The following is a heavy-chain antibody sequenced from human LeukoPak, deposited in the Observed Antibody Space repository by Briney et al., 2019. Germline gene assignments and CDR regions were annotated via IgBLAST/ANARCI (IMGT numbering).Heavy chain of an antibody. CDR1: GYNFTTYD. CDR3: TRGSGIVVAGWDWFDP. D-gene: IGHD6-19*01. J-gene: IGHJ5*02. V-gene: IGHV1-8*03. CDR2: MNPNSGNT. Sequence: ASVKVSCKASGYNFTTYDINWVRQATGQGLEWMGWMNPNSGNTGYAQKFQGRVTITRNTSISTAYMELSSLRSEDTAVYYCTRGSGIVVAGWDWFDPWGQGTLVTVSS.